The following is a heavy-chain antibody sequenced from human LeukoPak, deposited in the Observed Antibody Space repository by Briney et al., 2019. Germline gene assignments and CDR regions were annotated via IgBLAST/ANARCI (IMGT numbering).Heavy chain of an antibody. Sequence: SVKVSCKASGYTFTSYGISWVRQAPGQALEWMGWITPFNGNTNYAQKFQDRVTITRDRSMSTAYMELSSLRSEDTAMYYCASQGSGSYQNFDYWGQGTLVTVSS. D-gene: IGHD1-26*01. CDR1: GYTFTSYG. J-gene: IGHJ4*02. V-gene: IGHV1-45*02. CDR3: ASQGSGSYQNFDY. CDR2: ITPFNGNT.